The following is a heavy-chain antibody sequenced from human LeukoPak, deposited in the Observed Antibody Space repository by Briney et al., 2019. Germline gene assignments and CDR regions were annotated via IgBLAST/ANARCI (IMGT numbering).Heavy chain of an antibody. CDR2: IIPIFGTA. V-gene: IGHV1-69*13. J-gene: IGHJ4*02. CDR1: GYTFTSYG. Sequence: GASVKVSCKASGYTFTSYGISWVRQAPGQGLEWMGGIIPIFGTANYAQKFQGRVTITADESTSTAYMELSSLRSEDTAVYYCARDVDTAMALAHWGQGTLVTVSS. D-gene: IGHD5-18*01. CDR3: ARDVDTAMALAH.